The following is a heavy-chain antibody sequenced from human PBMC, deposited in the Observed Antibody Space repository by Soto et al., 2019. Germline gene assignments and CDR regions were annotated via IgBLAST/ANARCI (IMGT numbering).Heavy chain of an antibody. J-gene: IGHJ6*02. CDR2: IIPILGIA. V-gene: IGHV1-69*04. Sequence: EASVKVSCKASGGTFSSYTISWVRQAPGQGLEWMGRIIPILGIANYAQKFQGRVTITADKSTSTAYIELSSLRSEDTAVYYCAREYYDILTGYPWEDYYYYGMDVWGQGTTVTVSS. CDR1: GGTFSSYT. D-gene: IGHD3-9*01. CDR3: AREYYDILTGYPWEDYYYYGMDV.